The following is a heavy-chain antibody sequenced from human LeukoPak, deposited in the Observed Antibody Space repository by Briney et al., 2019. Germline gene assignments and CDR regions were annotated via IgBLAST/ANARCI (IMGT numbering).Heavy chain of an antibody. Sequence: GASVKVSCKASGYTFTSYDINWVRQSTGQGLEWMGWMNPNSGNTGYAHKFQGRVTITRDTSASTAYLELSSLRSEDTAVYYCARVRWITMVRGVIISPRDSDAFDIWGQGTMVTVSS. CDR3: ARVRWITMVRGVIISPRDSDAFDI. J-gene: IGHJ3*02. D-gene: IGHD3-10*01. CDR1: GYTFTSYD. V-gene: IGHV1-8*03. CDR2: MNPNSGNT.